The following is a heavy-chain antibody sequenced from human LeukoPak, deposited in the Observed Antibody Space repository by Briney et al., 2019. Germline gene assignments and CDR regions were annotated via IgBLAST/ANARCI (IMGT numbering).Heavy chain of an antibody. CDR2: IYYSGYT. CDR1: GGSISSYY. Sequence: SETLSLTCTVSGGSISSYYWSWIRQPPGKGLEWIAYIYYSGYTNYNPSLKSRVTISVDTSKNQFSLKLSSVTAADTAVYYCARETSGHHHFDYWGQGTLVTVSS. CDR3: ARETSGHHHFDY. J-gene: IGHJ4*02. D-gene: IGHD2-2*01. V-gene: IGHV4-59*01.